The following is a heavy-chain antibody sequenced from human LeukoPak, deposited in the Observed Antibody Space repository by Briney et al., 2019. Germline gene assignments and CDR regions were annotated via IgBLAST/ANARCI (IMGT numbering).Heavy chain of an antibody. CDR3: ARVAKQQLVPGLFDH. D-gene: IGHD6-13*01. CDR2: IYCSGST. Sequence: SETLSLTCTVSGGSISSYYWSWIRQPPGKGLEWIGYIYCSGSTNYNPSLKSRVTISVDTSKNQFSLKLSSVTAADTAVYYCARVAKQQLVPGLFDHWGQGTLVTVSS. CDR1: GGSISSYY. J-gene: IGHJ4*02. V-gene: IGHV4-59*01.